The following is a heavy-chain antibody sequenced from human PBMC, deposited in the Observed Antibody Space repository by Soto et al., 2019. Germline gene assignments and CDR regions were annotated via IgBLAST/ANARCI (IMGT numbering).Heavy chain of an antibody. CDR1: GGAISSGDYY. CDR2: IYSSGVT. J-gene: IGHJ3*02. CDR3: ARVPDGFDI. V-gene: IGHV4-30-4*01. Sequence: SETLSLTCTVSGGAISSGDYYWSWIRQPPGKGLEWIGYIYSSGVTYYNPSLKSRITISVGTSKNQFSLKLTSVTAADTAVYYCARVPDGFDIWGQGTMVTVSS.